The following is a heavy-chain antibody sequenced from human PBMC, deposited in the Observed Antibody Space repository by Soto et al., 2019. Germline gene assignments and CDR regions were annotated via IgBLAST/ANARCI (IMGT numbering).Heavy chain of an antibody. Sequence: GGSLRLSCAASGFTFSSFWMDWVRQAPGKGLEWLANINPDGSEKRYVDSVKGRFTISRDNAKNSLYLQMSSLTAEDSALYYCSRSLDSWGQGTRVTVSS. V-gene: IGHV3-7*01. CDR1: GFTFSSFW. CDR3: SRSLDS. CDR2: INPDGSEK. J-gene: IGHJ4*02.